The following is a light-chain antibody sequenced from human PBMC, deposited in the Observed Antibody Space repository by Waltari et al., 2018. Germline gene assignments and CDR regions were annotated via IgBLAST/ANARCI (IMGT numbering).Light chain of an antibody. J-gene: IGLJ3*02. CDR3: SSYTTSSTLL. CDR2: DVS. Sequence: QSALTQPASVSGSPGQSITISCTGTSGDVGAFNFVSWYQQHPGKAPKFMIYDVSIRPSVVSTRFSGSKSGNTAFLTISGLRAEDEADYYCSSYTTSSTLLFGGGTKLTVL. V-gene: IGLV2-14*03. CDR1: SGDVGAFNF.